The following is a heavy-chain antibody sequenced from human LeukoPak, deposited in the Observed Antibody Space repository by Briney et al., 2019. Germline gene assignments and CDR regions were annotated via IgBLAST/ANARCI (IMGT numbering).Heavy chain of an antibody. V-gene: IGHV7-4-1*02. J-gene: IGHJ5*02. CDR2: INTNTGNP. Sequence: ASVKVSCKATGYTFTSYAMNWVRQAPGQGLEWMGWINTNTGNPTYAQGFTGRFVFSLDTSVSTAYLQISSLKAEDTAVYYCARDPHNPQITIFGVVPDNWLDPWGQGTLVTVSS. D-gene: IGHD3-3*01. CDR3: ARDPHNPQITIFGVVPDNWLDP. CDR1: GYTFTSYA.